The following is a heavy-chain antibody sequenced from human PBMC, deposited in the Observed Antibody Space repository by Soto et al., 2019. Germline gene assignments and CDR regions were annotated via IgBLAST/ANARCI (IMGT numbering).Heavy chain of an antibody. CDR2: IKQDGSEK. D-gene: IGHD3-10*01. J-gene: IGHJ4*02. Sequence: GGSLRLSCAASGFAFRSFWMRWVRQAPGKGLEWVASIKQDGSEKQYVDSVKGRFTISRDNSANSLYLQMNSLRAEDTAVYYCVRGGGGYWGQGTLVTVSS. CDR1: GFAFRSFW. V-gene: IGHV3-7*01. CDR3: VRGGGGY.